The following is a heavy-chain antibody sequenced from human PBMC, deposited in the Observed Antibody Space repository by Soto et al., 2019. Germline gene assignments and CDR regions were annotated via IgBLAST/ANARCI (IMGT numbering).Heavy chain of an antibody. CDR3: VRVEYYYDSSGYYHEFFQH. V-gene: IGHV3-48*02. CDR1: GFSFGTYS. CDR2: INTLSSNT. Sequence: SLRLYCAASGFSFGTYSMYWVRQVPEKGVLWTSYINTLSSNTYYADSVKGRFNVSRDNAANSLFLQMNSLRDEDTAVYYCVRVEYYYDSSGYYHEFFQHWGPGTQVTVSS. D-gene: IGHD3-22*01. J-gene: IGHJ1*01.